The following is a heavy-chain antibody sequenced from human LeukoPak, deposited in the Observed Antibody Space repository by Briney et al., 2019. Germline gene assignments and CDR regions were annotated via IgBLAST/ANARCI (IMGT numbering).Heavy chain of an antibody. V-gene: IGHV3-23*01. CDR2: ISGSYGST. CDR3: AKDPYTYYYDSSGYNFDY. CDR1: GFTFSSYA. J-gene: IGHJ4*02. Sequence: GGSLRLSCAASGFTFSSYAMSWVRQAPGKGLEWVSTISGSYGSTYYADSVRGRFTISRDNSKDTLFLQMNSLRAEDTAVYYCAKDPYTYYYDSSGYNFDYWGQGTLVTVSS. D-gene: IGHD3-22*01.